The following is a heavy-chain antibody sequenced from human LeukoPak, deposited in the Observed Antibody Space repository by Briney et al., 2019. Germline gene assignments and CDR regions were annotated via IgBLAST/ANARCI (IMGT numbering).Heavy chain of an antibody. CDR3: AKDRGPYIGIANNWFDP. CDR2: IGGSGDGT. J-gene: IGHJ5*02. D-gene: IGHD1-26*01. CDR1: GFTLRIYA. V-gene: IGHV3-23*01. Sequence: SGGSLRLSCAASGFTLRIYAMNWVRQAPGKGPEWVCGIGGSGDGTYYADFVRGRFSISRDNSKATVYLQMNSLRAEDTAIYYCAKDRGPYIGIANNWFDPWGQGTLDTVSS.